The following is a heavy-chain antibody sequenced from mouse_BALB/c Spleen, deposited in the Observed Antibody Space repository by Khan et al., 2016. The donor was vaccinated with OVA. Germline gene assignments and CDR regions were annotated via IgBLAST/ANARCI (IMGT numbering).Heavy chain of an antibody. D-gene: IGHD2-2*01. V-gene: IGHV3-2*02. J-gene: IGHJ4*01. CDR1: GYSITSDFA. CDR2: ISFSGST. Sequence: EVQLQESGPGLVNPSQSLSLTCTVTGYSITSDFAWNWVRQFPGNKLEWMGYISFSGSTSYGPSLKSRLSITRDTSKNPFFLQLNSVTTEDTATYYCTRSVYYAYAYAMDYWGQGTSVTVSS. CDR3: TRSVYYAYAYAMDY.